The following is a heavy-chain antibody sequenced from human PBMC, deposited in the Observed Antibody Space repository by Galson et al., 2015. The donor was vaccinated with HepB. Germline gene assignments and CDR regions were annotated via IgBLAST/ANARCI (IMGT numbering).Heavy chain of an antibody. CDR1: GFTFSSYG. J-gene: IGHJ6*02. Sequence: SLRLSCAASGFTFSSYGMHWVRQAPGKGLEWVAVIWYDGSNKYYADSVKGRFTISRDNSKNTLYLQMNSLRAEDTAVYYCAKENTMVRGVIGDYYYYGMDVWGQGTTVTVSS. CDR3: AKENTMVRGVIGDYYYYGMDV. D-gene: IGHD3-10*01. V-gene: IGHV3-33*06. CDR2: IWYDGSNK.